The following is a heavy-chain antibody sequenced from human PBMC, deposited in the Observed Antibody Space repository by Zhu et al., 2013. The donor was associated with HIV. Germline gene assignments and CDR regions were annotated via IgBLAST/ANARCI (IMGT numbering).Heavy chain of an antibody. J-gene: IGHJ6*02. CDR2: IIPIFGTA. V-gene: IGHV1-69*01. CDR3: ARDKYSNLGYYYYGMDV. Sequence: QVQLVQSGAEVKKPGSSVKVSCKASGGTFSSYAISWVRQAPGQGLEWMGGIIPIFGTANYAQKFQGRVTITADESTSTAYMELSSLRSEDTAVYYCARDKYSNLGYYYYGMDVWGQGTTVTVSS. D-gene: IGHD4-4*01. CDR1: GGTFSSYA.